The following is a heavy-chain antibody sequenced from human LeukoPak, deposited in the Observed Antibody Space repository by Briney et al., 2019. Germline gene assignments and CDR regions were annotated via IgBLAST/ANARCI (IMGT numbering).Heavy chain of an antibody. CDR2: ISGRDGST. CDR1: GFTFSTYA. J-gene: IGHJ4*02. D-gene: IGHD3-16*01. CDR3: AKDGGQGAGY. V-gene: IGHV3-23*01. Sequence: GGSLRLSCAASGFTFSTYAMSWVRQAPGKGLEWVSGISGRDGSTYYADSVKGRFTISRDISKNTLYLQMNSLRAEDMAVYYCAKDGGQGAGYWGQGTLVTVSS.